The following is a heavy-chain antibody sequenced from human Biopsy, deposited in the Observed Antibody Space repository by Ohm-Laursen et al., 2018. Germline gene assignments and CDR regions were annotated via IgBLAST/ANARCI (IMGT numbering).Heavy chain of an antibody. D-gene: IGHD3-22*01. CDR1: GDSISSYY. V-gene: IGHV4-59*01. Sequence: PGTLSLTCTVSGDSISSYYWSWIRQPPGQGLEWIGYVYYTGSTDYNPSLQSRVTISVDTSKNHFSLRLRSVTPADTAIYYCARDRGFYSDRTVPGYFDLWGRGTLVTVSS. J-gene: IGHJ2*01. CDR2: VYYTGST. CDR3: ARDRGFYSDRTVPGYFDL.